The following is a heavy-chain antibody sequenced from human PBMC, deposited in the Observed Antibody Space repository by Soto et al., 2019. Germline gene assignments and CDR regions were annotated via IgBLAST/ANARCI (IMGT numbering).Heavy chain of an antibody. J-gene: IGHJ5*01. CDR1: GFTFRNHA. Sequence: EVQLLESGGGLVQPGGSLRLACAASGFTFRNHAMSWVRQAPGKGLEWVSSASGSGGRAHYADSVKGRFTISRDNSKNALYLQMNSLRVEDTVVYHCAKDLWRYSANEGWFDPWGQRTVDTVSS. D-gene: IGHD1-1*01. V-gene: IGHV3-23*01. CDR2: ASGSGGRA. CDR3: AKDLWRYSANEGWFDP.